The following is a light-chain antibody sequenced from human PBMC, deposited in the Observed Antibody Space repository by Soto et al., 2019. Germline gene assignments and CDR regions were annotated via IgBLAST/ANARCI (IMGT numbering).Light chain of an antibody. V-gene: IGLV2-14*03. CDR2: DVS. CDR1: SSDIGSYDY. J-gene: IGLJ1*01. CDR3: TSFTTAYTHV. Sequence: QSALTQPASVSGSPGQSITVSCTGTSSDIGSYDYVSWYQQHPGKVSKLIIYDVSNRPSGVSNRFSGSKSGNTASLTISGLQAEDEADYYCTSFTTAYTHVFGSGTKVTVL.